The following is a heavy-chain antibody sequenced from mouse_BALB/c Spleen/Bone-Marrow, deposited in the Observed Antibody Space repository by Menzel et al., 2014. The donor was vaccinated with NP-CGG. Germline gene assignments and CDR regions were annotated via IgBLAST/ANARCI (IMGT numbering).Heavy chain of an antibody. Sequence: LKQSGSELVRPGASMKLSCKASGYTFTSYWMHWVKQRPGQGLEWIGNIYPGSGSTNYDEKFKSKATLTVDTSSSTAYMQLSSLTSEDSAVYYCTKGLPSAYWGQGTLVTVSA. V-gene: IGHV1S22*01. CDR2: IYPGSGST. J-gene: IGHJ3*01. CDR1: GYTFTSYW. D-gene: IGHD2-4*01. CDR3: TKGLPSAY.